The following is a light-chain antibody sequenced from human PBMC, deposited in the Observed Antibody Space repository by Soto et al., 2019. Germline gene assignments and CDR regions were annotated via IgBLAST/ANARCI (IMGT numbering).Light chain of an antibody. Sequence: EIVFTQSPATLSVSPGERATLSCRASQSFSSSYLAWYQQKPGQAPRLLIYGASSRATGIPDRFSGSGSGTDFTLTISPLQPEDFATYYCLQDYNYPWTFGQGTKVDIK. CDR2: GAS. CDR1: QSFSSSY. J-gene: IGKJ1*01. V-gene: IGKV3-20*01. CDR3: LQDYNYPWT.